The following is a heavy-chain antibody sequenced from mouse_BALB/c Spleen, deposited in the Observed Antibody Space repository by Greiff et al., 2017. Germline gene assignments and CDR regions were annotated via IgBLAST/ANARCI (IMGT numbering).Heavy chain of an antibody. J-gene: IGHJ4*01. D-gene: IGHD1-1*01. CDR3: ARSYYCGRSWYAMDY. V-gene: IGHV1S137*01. CDR2: ISTYYGDA. CDR1: GYTFTDYA. Sequence: QVQLQQSGAELVRPGVSVKISCKGSGYTFTDYAMHWVKQSHAKSLEWIGVISTYYGDASYNQKFKGKATMTVDKSSSTAYMELARLTSEDSAIYYCARSYYCGRSWYAMDYWGQGTSVTVSS.